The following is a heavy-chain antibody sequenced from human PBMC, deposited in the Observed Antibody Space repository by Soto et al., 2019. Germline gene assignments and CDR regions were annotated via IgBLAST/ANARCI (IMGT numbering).Heavy chain of an antibody. CDR1: GFTFSDYY. Sequence: GGSLRLSCAASGFTFSDYYMSWIRQAPGKGLEWVSYISSSSSYTNYADSVKGRFTISRDNAKNSLYLQMNSLRAEDTAVYYCARVVPYDFWSGYYVVTAGFDYWGQGTLVTVSS. J-gene: IGHJ4*02. V-gene: IGHV3-11*06. D-gene: IGHD3-3*01. CDR3: ARVVPYDFWSGYYVVTAGFDY. CDR2: ISSSSSYT.